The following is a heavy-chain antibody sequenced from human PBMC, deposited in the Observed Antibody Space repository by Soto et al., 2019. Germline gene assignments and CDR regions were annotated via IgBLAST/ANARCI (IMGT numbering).Heavy chain of an antibody. CDR1: GFSFSSSW. D-gene: IGHD2-21*01. Sequence: EVQLVESGGGLVQPGGSLRLSCAASGFSFSSSWMHWVRQAPGKGLVWVSRIMSDGSSIDYADSVKGRFTISRDNAKNTLYLEMNILTAEDTAVYHCARGIVVRSMVTVDNWGQGTMVTVSS. V-gene: IGHV3-74*01. CDR2: IMSDGSSI. CDR3: ARGIVVRSMVTVDN. J-gene: IGHJ4*02.